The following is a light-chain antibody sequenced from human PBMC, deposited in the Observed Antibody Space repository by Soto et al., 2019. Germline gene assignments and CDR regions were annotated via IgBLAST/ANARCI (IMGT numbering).Light chain of an antibody. CDR3: QHSNTYSWT. CDR1: HSISNW. CDR2: DAS. V-gene: IGKV1-5*01. Sequence: EIQMTQSPSSLSASEGDRVTVTCRASHSISNWLAWYQQKPGKAPKLLIYDASSLESGVPSRFSGSESGTEFTLTISSLQPDDFATYYCQHSNTYSWTFGQGTKV. J-gene: IGKJ1*01.